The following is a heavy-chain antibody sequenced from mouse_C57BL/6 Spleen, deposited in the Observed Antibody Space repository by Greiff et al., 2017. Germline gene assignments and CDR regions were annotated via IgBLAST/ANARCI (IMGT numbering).Heavy chain of an antibody. Sequence: VQLQQSGAELVRPGASVKLSCTASGFNIKDDYMHWVKQRPEQGLEWIGWIDPENGDTEYASKFQGKATITADTSSNTAYLQLSSLTSEDTAVYYCTRELGRGNYFDCWGQGTTLTVSS. V-gene: IGHV14-4*01. J-gene: IGHJ2*01. D-gene: IGHD4-1*01. CDR2: IDPENGDT. CDR3: TRELGRGNYFDC. CDR1: GFNIKDDY.